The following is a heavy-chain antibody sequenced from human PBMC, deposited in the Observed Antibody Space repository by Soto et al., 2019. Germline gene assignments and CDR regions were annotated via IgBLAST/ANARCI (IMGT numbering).Heavy chain of an antibody. CDR2: INAGNGNT. Sequence: QVQLVQSGAEVKKPGASVKVSCKASGYTFTNYAMHWVRQAPGQRPEWMGWINAGNGNTKFSQRFQGTVTITRDTSANIAYMELSSLTSEDTAVYYCARAGFCSTTSCSEAFDIWGQGTMVTVSS. V-gene: IGHV1-3*01. CDR1: GYTFTNYA. CDR3: ARAGFCSTTSCSEAFDI. D-gene: IGHD2-2*01. J-gene: IGHJ3*02.